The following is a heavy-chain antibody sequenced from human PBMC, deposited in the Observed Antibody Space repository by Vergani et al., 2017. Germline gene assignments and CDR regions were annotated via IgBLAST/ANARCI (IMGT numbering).Heavy chain of an antibody. CDR3: ARSFYGKPDNWFDP. CDR2: TNYSGGT. Sequence: QVQLQQWGAGLLKSSETLSLTCVIHDGSFSGYWWSCVRQPPGKGLEWIGETNYSGGTNYNPSLKSRVTISGNISQRQFSLTLSSVSAADTAVYYCARSFYGKPDNWFDPWGQGTLVTVSS. D-gene: IGHD1-1*01. V-gene: IGHV4-34*01. CDR1: DGSFSGYW. J-gene: IGHJ5*02.